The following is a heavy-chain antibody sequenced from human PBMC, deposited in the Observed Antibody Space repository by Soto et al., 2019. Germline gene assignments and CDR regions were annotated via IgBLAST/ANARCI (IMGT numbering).Heavy chain of an antibody. D-gene: IGHD4-17*01. CDR1: GYSLSSYD. V-gene: IGHV3-30*18. CDR2: VPNRGSDT. CDR3: AKGTVTPAHSDSDYHAMDV. J-gene: IGHJ6*02. Sequence: QVQLVESGGGVVQPGRSLRLSCAASGYSLSSYDIHWVRQAPGKGLEWVALVPNRGSDTYYVASVKGRFTVSRDNSKNTAYLQMSSLRVEDTAVYFCAKGTVTPAHSDSDYHAMDVWGQGTTVTVSS.